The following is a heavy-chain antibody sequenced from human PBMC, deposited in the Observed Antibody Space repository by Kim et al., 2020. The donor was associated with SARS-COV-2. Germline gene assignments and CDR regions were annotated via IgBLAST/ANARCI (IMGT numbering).Heavy chain of an antibody. CDR1: GFTFSSYS. Sequence: GGSLRLSCAASGFTFSSYSMNWVRQAPGKGLEWVSYISSSSTIYYADSVKGRFTISRDNAKNSLYLQMNSLRAEDTAVYYCARSQRFLEWFYYYYGMDV. J-gene: IGHJ6*01. CDR2: ISSSSTI. CDR3: ARSQRFLEWFYYYYGMDV. V-gene: IGHV3-48*01. D-gene: IGHD3-3*01.